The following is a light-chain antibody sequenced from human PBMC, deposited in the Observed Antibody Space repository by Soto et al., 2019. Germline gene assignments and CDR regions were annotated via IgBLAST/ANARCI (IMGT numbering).Light chain of an antibody. CDR2: DVS. CDR1: SSDVGGYNY. V-gene: IGLV2-14*01. CDR3: SSYTSSSTLLYV. J-gene: IGLJ1*01. Sequence: QSALTQPASVSGSPGQSITISCTGTSSDVGGYNYVSSYQQHPGKAPKLMIYDVSNRPSGASNRFSASKSGNTASLTISGLQAEDDDDYYCSSYTSSSTLLYVFGTGTKLTVL.